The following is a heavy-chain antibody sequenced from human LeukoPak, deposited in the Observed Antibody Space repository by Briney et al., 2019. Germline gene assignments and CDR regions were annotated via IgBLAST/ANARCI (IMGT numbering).Heavy chain of an antibody. D-gene: IGHD6-19*01. CDR1: GGTFSSYA. CDR2: IIPIFGTA. J-gene: IGHJ4*02. V-gene: IGHV1-69*13. Sequence: ASVKVSCKASGGTFSSYAISWVRQAPGQGLEWMGGIIPIFGTANYAQKFQGRVTITADESASTAYMELRSLRSDDTAVYYCASGSAVAGRGSHWGRGTLVTVSS. CDR3: ASGSAVAGRGSH.